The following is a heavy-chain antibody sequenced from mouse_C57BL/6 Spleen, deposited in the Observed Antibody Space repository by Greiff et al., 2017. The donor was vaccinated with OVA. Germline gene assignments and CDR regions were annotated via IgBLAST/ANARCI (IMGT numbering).Heavy chain of an antibody. D-gene: IGHD2-3*01. CDR2: IRNKANGYTT. V-gene: IGHV7-3*01. J-gene: IGHJ3*01. CDR1: GFTFTDYY. Sequence: EVKLQESGGGLVQPGGSLSLSCAASGFTFTDYYMSWVRQPPGKALEWLGFIRNKANGYTTEYSASVKGRFTISRVNSQSILYLQMNALRAEDSATYYCARDDGYYSWFAYWGQGTLVTVSA. CDR3: ARDDGYYSWFAY.